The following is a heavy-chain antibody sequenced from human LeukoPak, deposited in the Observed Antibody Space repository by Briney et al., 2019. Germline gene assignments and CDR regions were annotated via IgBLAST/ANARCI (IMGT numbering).Heavy chain of an antibody. J-gene: IGHJ4*02. CDR2: INPYSGGT. Sequence: ASVKVSCKASGYTFTGYYIHWVRQAPGQGLEWMGWINPYSGGTNFAQKFRGGVTMTRDTSISTAYMDLSRLRSDDTAIYYCATLTTTKTTSLYHFSSWGQGTLVTVSS. D-gene: IGHD4-17*01. CDR3: ATLTTTKTTSLYHFSS. V-gene: IGHV1-2*02. CDR1: GYTFTGYY.